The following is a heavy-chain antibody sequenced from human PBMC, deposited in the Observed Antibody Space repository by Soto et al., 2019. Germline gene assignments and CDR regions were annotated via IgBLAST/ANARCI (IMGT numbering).Heavy chain of an antibody. CDR2: ISSSSSYI. J-gene: IGHJ4*02. Sequence: EVQLVESGGGLVKPGGSLRLSCAASGFTFSSYNMNWVRQAPGKGLEWVSSISSSSSYIYYADSVKGRFTISRDNAKNSLYLQMSSLRAEDMAVYYCARVHYYDSSAYYLWGQGTLVTVSS. CDR3: ARVHYYDSSAYYL. V-gene: IGHV3-21*01. D-gene: IGHD3-22*01. CDR1: GFTFSSYN.